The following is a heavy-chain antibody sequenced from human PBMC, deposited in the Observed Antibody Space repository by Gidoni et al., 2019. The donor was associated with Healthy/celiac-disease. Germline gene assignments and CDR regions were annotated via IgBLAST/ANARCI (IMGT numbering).Heavy chain of an antibody. J-gene: IGHJ4*02. Sequence: QVQLQQWGAGLLKPSETLSLTCAVYGGSFSGSYWSWIRQPPGKGLEWIGEINHSGSTNYNPSLKSRVTISVDTSKNQFSLKLSSVTTADTAVYYCARVFRYSSRSRITSIGYFDYWGQGTLVTVSS. V-gene: IGHV4-34*01. CDR2: INHSGST. D-gene: IGHD6-13*01. CDR1: GGSFSGSY. CDR3: ARVFRYSSRSRITSIGYFDY.